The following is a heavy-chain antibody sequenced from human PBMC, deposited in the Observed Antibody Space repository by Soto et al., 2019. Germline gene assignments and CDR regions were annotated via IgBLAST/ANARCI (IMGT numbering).Heavy chain of an antibody. Sequence: GGSLRLSCAASGFTFSSYAMSWVRQAPGKGLEWVSAISGSGGSTYYADSVKGRFTISRDNSKNTLYLQMNSLRAEDTAVYYCAKGSFRSINMIVVVTYYFDYWGQGTLVTVSS. J-gene: IGHJ4*02. CDR3: AKGSFRSINMIVVVTYYFDY. V-gene: IGHV3-23*01. D-gene: IGHD3-22*01. CDR1: GFTFSSYA. CDR2: ISGSGGST.